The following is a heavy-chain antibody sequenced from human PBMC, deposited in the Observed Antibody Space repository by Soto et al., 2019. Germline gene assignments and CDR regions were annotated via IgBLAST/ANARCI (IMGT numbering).Heavy chain of an antibody. CDR2: IYYSGST. D-gene: IGHD2-8*01. CDR1: GDSLSSGGYY. V-gene: IGHV4-31*04. Sequence: QVRLQESGPGLVRPSQTLSLTCTVSGDSLSSGGYYCSWIRQLPGKGLEWIGVIYYSGSTFYNPSLRSRVTMSADASKNQISLKLSSVTAADTAVYYCAKTKTPHVRNGMDVWGQGTTVTVYS. J-gene: IGHJ6*02. CDR3: AKTKTPHVRNGMDV.